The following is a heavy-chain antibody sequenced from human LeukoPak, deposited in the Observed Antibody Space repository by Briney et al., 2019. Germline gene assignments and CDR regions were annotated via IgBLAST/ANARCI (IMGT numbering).Heavy chain of an antibody. J-gene: IGHJ4*02. V-gene: IGHV4-39*07. Sequence: PSETLSLTCTVSGGSISSSSYYWGWIRQPPGKGLEWIGSIYYSGSTNYNPSLKSRVTISVDTSKNQFSLKLSSVTAADTAVYYCAREGGSRWGQGTLVTVSS. CDR2: IYYSGST. CDR1: GGSISSSSYY. CDR3: AREGGSR.